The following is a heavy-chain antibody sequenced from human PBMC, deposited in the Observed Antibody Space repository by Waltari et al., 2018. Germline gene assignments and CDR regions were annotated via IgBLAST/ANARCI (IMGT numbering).Heavy chain of an antibody. J-gene: IGHJ4*02. D-gene: IGHD2-15*01. CDR3: ARGGPDCSGGSCYYDY. CDR1: GGSFSGYY. Sequence: QVQLQQWGAGLLKPSETLSLTCAVYGGSFSGYYWSWFRQPPGKGLEWVGEINHSGSTNYNPSLKSRVTTLVDTSKNQFSLKLSSVTAADTAVYYCARGGPDCSGGSCYYDYWGQGTLVTVSS. V-gene: IGHV4-34*01. CDR2: INHSGST.